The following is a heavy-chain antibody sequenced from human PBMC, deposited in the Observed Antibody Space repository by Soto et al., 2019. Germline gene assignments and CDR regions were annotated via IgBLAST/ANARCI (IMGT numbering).Heavy chain of an antibody. J-gene: IGHJ6*02. CDR3: ARHGRVFYGMDV. CDR2: IDPSNSYT. Sequence: LTISYPDSRDSFTTHWIPWVRQTPGNGLEWMGRIDPSNSYTRYSPSFQGQVTISADKSISTAYLQWSSLKASDTAMYYCARHGRVFYGMDVWGQGNTVTGSS. CDR1: RDSFTTHW. D-gene: IGHD1-1*01. V-gene: IGHV5-10-1*04.